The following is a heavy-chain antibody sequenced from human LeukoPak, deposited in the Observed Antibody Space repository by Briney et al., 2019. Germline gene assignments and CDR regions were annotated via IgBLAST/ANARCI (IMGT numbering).Heavy chain of an antibody. Sequence: PGGSLRLSCAASGFTFTRYWMTWVRQAPGKGLECVANIKQDGSEKHYVDSVKGRFTISRDNAKNSLYPQMNSLRAEDTAVYYCVRTRGGGNYGSSSRYYFDYWGQGTLATVSS. CDR2: IKQDGSEK. D-gene: IGHD3-10*01. V-gene: IGHV3-7*01. CDR3: VRTRGGGNYGSSSRYYFDY. CDR1: GFTFTRYW. J-gene: IGHJ4*02.